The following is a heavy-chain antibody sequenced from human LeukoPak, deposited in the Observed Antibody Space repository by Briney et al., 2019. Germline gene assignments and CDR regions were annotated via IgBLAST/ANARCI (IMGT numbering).Heavy chain of an antibody. D-gene: IGHD4-17*01. CDR2: INHSGNT. CDR3: ASIGTTVTTFDY. CDR1: GESFSGYY. Sequence: SETLSLTCGVFGESFSGYYWSWIRQPPGKGLEWIGEINHSGNTNYNPSLKSRVTISVDTSKNRFSLKLTSVTAADTAVYYYASIGTTVTTFDYWGQGTLVTVSS. V-gene: IGHV4-34*01. J-gene: IGHJ4*02.